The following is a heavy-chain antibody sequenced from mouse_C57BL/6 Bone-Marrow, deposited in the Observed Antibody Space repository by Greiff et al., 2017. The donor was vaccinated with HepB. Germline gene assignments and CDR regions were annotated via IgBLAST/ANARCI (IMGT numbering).Heavy chain of an antibody. CDR1: GFTFSSYG. V-gene: IGHV5-6*02. Sequence: EVKLEESGGDLVKPGGSLKLSCAASGFTFSSYGMSWVRQTPDKRLEWVATISSGGSYTYYPDSVKGRFTISRDNAKNTLYLQMSSLKSEDTAMYYCARLSNWGYWGQGTTLTVSS. J-gene: IGHJ2*01. CDR2: ISSGGSYT. CDR3: ARLSNWGY. D-gene: IGHD4-1*02.